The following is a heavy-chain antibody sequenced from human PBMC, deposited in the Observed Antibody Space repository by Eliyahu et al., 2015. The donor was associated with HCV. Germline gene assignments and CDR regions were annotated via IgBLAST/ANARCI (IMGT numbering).Heavy chain of an antibody. J-gene: IGHJ4*02. V-gene: IGHV4-4*07. D-gene: IGHD5-12*01. CDR2: IYNSGRP. CDR3: ARSGNFYYFDS. CDR1: GGSVSSYY. Sequence: QVQLQESGPGLVNPSETLSLTCIVSGGSVSSYYWSWIRQPAGKGLEWIGRIYNSGRPDYNPSLKSRVTMSVDTSTNHLSLKLNSVTAADTAVYYCARSGNFYYFDSWGQGTLVTVSS.